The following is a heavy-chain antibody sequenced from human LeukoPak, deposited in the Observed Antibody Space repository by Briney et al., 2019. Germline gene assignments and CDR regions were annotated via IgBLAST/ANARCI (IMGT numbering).Heavy chain of an antibody. D-gene: IGHD5-12*01. V-gene: IGHV3-7*04. Sequence: GGSLRLSCAASGFTFDDYGMSWVRQAPGKGLEWVANINQDGSEKYYVGSVRGRFTISRDNAKNSLFLQMNSLRAEDTAVYFCARVVTWMEKAFDIWGRGTMVTV. CDR1: GFTFDDYG. CDR3: ARVVTWMEKAFDI. CDR2: INQDGSEK. J-gene: IGHJ3*02.